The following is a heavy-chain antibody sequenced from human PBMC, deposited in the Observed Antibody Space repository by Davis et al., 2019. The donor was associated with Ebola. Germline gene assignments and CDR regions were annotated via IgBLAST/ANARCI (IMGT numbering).Heavy chain of an antibody. D-gene: IGHD2-15*01. Sequence: GGSLRLSCAASGFTFSSYGMHWVRQAPGKGLEWVAVISYDGSNKYYADSVKGRFTISRDNSKNTLYLQMNSLKTEDTAVYYCTRDRSLHCSGGSCYSDYYYYGMDVWGQGTTVTVSS. V-gene: IGHV3-30*03. CDR3: TRDRSLHCSGGSCYSDYYYYGMDV. J-gene: IGHJ6*02. CDR2: ISYDGSNK. CDR1: GFTFSSYG.